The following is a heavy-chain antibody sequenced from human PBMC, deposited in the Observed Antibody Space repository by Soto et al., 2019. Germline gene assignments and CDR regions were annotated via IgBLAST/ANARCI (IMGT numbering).Heavy chain of an antibody. V-gene: IGHV3-30*03. CDR2: ISYDGSNK. CDR3: VVAVAGTGFDY. J-gene: IGHJ4*02. CDR1: GFTFSSYG. D-gene: IGHD6-19*01. Sequence: GGSLRLSCASSGFTFSSYGMHWVLQAPGKGLEWVAVISYDGSNKYYADSVKGRFTISRDNSKNTLYLQMNSLRAEDTAVYYCVVAVAGTGFDYWGQGTLVTVSS.